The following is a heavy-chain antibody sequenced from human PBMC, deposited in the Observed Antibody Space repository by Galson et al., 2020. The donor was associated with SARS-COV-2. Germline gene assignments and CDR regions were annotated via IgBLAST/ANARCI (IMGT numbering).Heavy chain of an antibody. CDR3: ARDIYFDFWSGALNN. CDR2: MSYDGTKE. Sequence: SCVASEGSTSAKHAIHWVRQAPGTGLEWVAVMSYDGTKEDYSDSVKGRFIVSRDNSQNTLYLQMNNLRFSDTAIYYCARDIYFDFWSGALNNWGQGTLVTVSS. D-gene: IGHD3-3*01. J-gene: IGHJ4*02. CDR1: EGSTSAKHA. V-gene: IGHV3-30*04.